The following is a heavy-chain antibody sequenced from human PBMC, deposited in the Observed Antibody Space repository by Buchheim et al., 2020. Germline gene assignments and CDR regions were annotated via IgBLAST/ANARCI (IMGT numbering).Heavy chain of an antibody. J-gene: IGHJ4*02. CDR3: ARVRTVVTY. Sequence: EVQLVESGGGLVQPGGSLRLSCAASGFTFSTYWMSWVRQAPGKGLEWVANINQDGTEKYYVDSVKGRFSISRDNAKNSLYLRMNSLTAEDTAVYYCARVRTVVTYWGQGTL. CDR2: INQDGTEK. V-gene: IGHV3-7*01. CDR1: GFTFSTYW. D-gene: IGHD2-21*01.